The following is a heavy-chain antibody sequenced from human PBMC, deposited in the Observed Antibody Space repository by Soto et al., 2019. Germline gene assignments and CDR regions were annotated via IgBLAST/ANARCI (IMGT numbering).Heavy chain of an antibody. V-gene: IGHV5-51*01. J-gene: IGHJ4*02. CDR3: ARQYGSGSFDY. CDR1: GYDFNSYW. D-gene: IGHD3-10*01. CDR2: IYPGDSDI. Sequence: GESLKIACKASGYDFNSYWLGWVRQMPGKGLEWMGIIYPGDSDIRYSPSFEGQVTISADKSISTAYLQWSGLEGSDAAMVYCARQYGSGSFDYWGQGIMVTVSS.